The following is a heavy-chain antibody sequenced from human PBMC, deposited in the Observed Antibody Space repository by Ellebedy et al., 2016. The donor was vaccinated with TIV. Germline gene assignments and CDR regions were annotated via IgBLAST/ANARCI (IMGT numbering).Heavy chain of an antibody. J-gene: IGHJ6*02. CDR2: INHSGST. D-gene: IGHD5-12*01. CDR3: ARGGYSGYDYYYYYGMDV. V-gene: IGHV4-34*01. CDR1: GGSFSGYY. Sequence: SETLSLTCAVYGGSFSGYYWSWIRQPPGKGLEWIGEINHSGSTNYNPSLKSRVTISVDTSKNQFSLKLSSVTAADTAVYYCARGGYSGYDYYYYYGMDVWGQGTTVTVSS.